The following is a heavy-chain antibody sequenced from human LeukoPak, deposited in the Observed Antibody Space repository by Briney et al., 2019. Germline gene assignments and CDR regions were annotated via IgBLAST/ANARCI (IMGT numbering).Heavy chain of an antibody. V-gene: IGHV3-23*01. CDR3: AKDLITIVRGVIISGDY. D-gene: IGHD3-10*01. CDR2: ISGSGGNT. J-gene: IGHJ4*02. Sequence: AGGSLRLSCAASGFTFSNYAMSWVRQAPGKGLEWVSAISGSGGNTYYADSVKGRFTISRDNSKNTLYLQMNSLRAEATAVYYCAKDLITIVRGVIISGDYWGQGTLVTASS. CDR1: GFTFSNYA.